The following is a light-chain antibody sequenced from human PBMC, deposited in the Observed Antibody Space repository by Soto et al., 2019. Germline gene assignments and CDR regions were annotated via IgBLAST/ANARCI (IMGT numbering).Light chain of an antibody. Sequence: AIRMTQSPSSLSASTGDRVTITCRASQGISSYLAWYQQKPGKAHKLLIYAASTLQSGVPSRFSGSGSGTDFTLTISCLQSEDFATYYCQQYYSYPLPFGPGTKVDIK. J-gene: IGKJ3*01. V-gene: IGKV1-8*01. CDR2: AAS. CDR1: QGISSY. CDR3: QQYYSYPLP.